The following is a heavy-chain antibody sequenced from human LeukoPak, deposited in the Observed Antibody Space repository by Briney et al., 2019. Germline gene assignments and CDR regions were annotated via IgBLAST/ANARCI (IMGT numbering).Heavy chain of an antibody. V-gene: IGHV3-23*01. J-gene: IGHJ3*01. CDR3: ARVIDYGALVACDV. CDR1: GFSFHSYA. CDR2: ISGSAVST. Sequence: PGGSLRLSCVASGFSFHSYAMTWVRQAPGKGLEWVSGISGSAVSTHYADSVKGRFTISRDNSKSTLYAQMNSLRAEDTAVYFCARVIDYGALVACDVWGQGTLVTVSS. D-gene: IGHD4-17*01.